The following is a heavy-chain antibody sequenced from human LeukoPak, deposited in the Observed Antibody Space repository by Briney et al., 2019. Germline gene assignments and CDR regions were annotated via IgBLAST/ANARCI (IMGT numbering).Heavy chain of an antibody. CDR2: ISYSGST. CDR1: GDSISSGSFL. Sequence: SETLSLTCTVSGDSISSGSFLWGCIRQSPGKGLEWIGSISYSGSTYYNPSLKSRVTVSIDASKNQFSLKMTSVTAADTAVYYCARWVGNRNWFDPWGQGTLVTVSS. V-gene: IGHV4-39*07. J-gene: IGHJ5*02. CDR3: ARWVGNRNWFDP. D-gene: IGHD1-26*01.